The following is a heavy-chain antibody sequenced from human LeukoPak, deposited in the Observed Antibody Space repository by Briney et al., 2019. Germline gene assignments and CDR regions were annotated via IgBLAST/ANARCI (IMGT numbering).Heavy chain of an antibody. J-gene: IGHJ4*02. V-gene: IGHV4-31*03. Sequence: SQTLSLTCTVSGGSISSGGYYWSWIRQHPRKGLEWIGYIYYSGSTYYNPSLKSRLTISVDTSDNQFSLKLISVTAADTAVYYCARGDGYNYDYWGQGTLVTVSS. CDR2: IYYSGST. CDR3: ARGDGYNYDY. D-gene: IGHD5-24*01. CDR1: GGSISSGGYY.